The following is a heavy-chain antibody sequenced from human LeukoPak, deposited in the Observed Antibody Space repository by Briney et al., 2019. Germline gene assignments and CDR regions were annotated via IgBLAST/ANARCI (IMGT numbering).Heavy chain of an antibody. Sequence: SETLSLTCTVSGYSISSGYYWGWIRQPPGKGLEWIGSIYHSGSTYYNPSLKSRVTISVDTSKNQFSLKLSSVTAADAAVYYCASSPEKYSSHYWYFDLWGRGTLVTVSS. D-gene: IGHD6-6*01. V-gene: IGHV4-38-2*02. CDR2: IYHSGST. J-gene: IGHJ2*01. CDR1: GYSISSGYY. CDR3: ASSPEKYSSHYWYFDL.